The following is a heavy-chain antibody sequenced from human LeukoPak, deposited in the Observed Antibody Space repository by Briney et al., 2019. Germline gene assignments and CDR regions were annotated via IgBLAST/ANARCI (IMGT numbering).Heavy chain of an antibody. D-gene: IGHD2-2*02. CDR2: IYYIGST. Sequence: SETLSLTCTVSGGSISNSYWNWIRQTPGKGLEWIAYIYYIGSTNYNPSLQSRVTISIDTSKNQFSLRLSSVTAADTAVYYCARIQAVGVPVAIDAYYSYGMDVWGQGTAVTVSS. CDR1: GGSISNSY. V-gene: IGHV4-59*01. J-gene: IGHJ6*02. CDR3: ARIQAVGVPVAIDAYYSYGMDV.